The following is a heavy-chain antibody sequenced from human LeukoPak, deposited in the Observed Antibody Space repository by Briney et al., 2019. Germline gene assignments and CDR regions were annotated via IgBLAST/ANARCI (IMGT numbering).Heavy chain of an antibody. J-gene: IGHJ4*02. CDR1: GFTFSSYG. Sequence: PGGSLRLSCAASGFTFSSYGMHWVRQAPGKGLERVAFIRYDGSNKYYADSVKGRFTISRDNSKNTLYLQMNSLRAEDTAVYYCAKVRDGYNSGGFDYWGQGTPVTVSS. CDR2: IRYDGSNK. CDR3: AKVRDGYNSGGFDY. D-gene: IGHD5-24*01. V-gene: IGHV3-30*02.